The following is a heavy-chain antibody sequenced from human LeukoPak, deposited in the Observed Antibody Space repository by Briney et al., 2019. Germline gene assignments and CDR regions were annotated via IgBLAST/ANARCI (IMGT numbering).Heavy chain of an antibody. V-gene: IGHV4-34*01. CDR1: GGSFSDYC. Sequence: SETLSLTCTVSGGSFSDYCWSWIRQPPAKGLDWVGEINHRGSTNYNPSLKSRVTISVDTSKNQFSLKLTSVTAADTALYYCTRGNPETFFDYWGQGTLVTVS. J-gene: IGHJ4*02. D-gene: IGHD2/OR15-2a*01. CDR2: INHRGST. CDR3: TRGNPETFFDY.